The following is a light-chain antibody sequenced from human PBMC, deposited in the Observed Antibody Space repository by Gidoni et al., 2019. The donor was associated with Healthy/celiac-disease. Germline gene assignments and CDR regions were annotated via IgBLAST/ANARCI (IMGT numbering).Light chain of an antibody. CDR2: GAS. CDR1: QSVSSN. J-gene: IGKJ2*01. Sequence: EIVMTPSPATLSVSPGERATLPCRASQSVSSNLAWYQQKPGQAPRLLIYGASTRATGIPARFSGSGPGTEFTLTISSLQSEDFAVYYCQQYNNWPPYTFGQGTKLEIK. V-gene: IGKV3-15*01. CDR3: QQYNNWPPYT.